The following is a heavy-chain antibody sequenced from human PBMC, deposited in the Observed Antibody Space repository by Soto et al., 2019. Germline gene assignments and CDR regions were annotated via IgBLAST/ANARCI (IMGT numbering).Heavy chain of an antibody. D-gene: IGHD2-21*02. CDR1: EFTFSSYP. Sequence: GGSLRLSWPASEFTFSSYPMSWVSQAPGKGLEWVSAITGSGGFTNYADSVKGRFTISRDNSKNTLLLQMNSLRAEDTAVYYCAKARDTVTAHDAYDMWGQGTMVTVSS. CDR3: AKARDTVTAHDAYDM. J-gene: IGHJ3*02. CDR2: ITGSGGFT. V-gene: IGHV3-23*01.